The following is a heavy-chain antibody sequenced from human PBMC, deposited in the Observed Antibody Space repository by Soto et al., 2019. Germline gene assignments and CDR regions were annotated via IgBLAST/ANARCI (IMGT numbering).Heavy chain of an antibody. Sequence: QVQLVESGGGLVKPGGSLRLSCVASGFTFSDYYMTWIRQAPEKGLEWVSYISGSSRSTYYADSVKGRFTISRDNAKTLLYLLINSVGAEDTAVYYCARSPHLDYYYPYLDVWGKRTTVTVSS. J-gene: IGHJ6*03. CDR1: GFTFSDYY. V-gene: IGHV3-11*01. CDR3: ARSPHLDYYYPYLDV. CDR2: ISGSSRST.